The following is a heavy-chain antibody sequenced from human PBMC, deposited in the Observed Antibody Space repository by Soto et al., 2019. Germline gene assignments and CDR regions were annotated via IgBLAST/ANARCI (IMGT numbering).Heavy chain of an antibody. CDR2: INHSGST. J-gene: IGHJ5*02. CDR1: GGSFSGYY. D-gene: IGHD6-19*01. V-gene: IGHV4-34*01. Sequence: PSETLSLTCAVYGGSFSGYYWSWIRQPPGKGLEWIGEINHSGSTNYNPSLKSRVTISVDTSKNQFSLKLSSVTAADTAVYYCARGTSGWFRFDPWGQGTLVTVSS. CDR3: ARGTSGWFRFDP.